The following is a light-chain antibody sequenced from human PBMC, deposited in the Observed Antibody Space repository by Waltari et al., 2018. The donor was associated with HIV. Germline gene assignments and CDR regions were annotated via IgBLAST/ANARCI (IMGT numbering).Light chain of an antibody. CDR1: SSNIGGYPY. V-gene: IGLV2-8*01. CDR2: EVT. J-gene: IGLJ2*01. CDR3: SSYAPTNKFYVL. Sequence: QSALTQPPSASGSPGRSVTMSSTGTSSNIGGYPYAPWSQQHPGKAPKLIMTEVTKRPSGVPDRFSGSKSGNTASLTVSGLQAEDEAHYYCSSYAPTNKFYVLFGGGTTLTVL.